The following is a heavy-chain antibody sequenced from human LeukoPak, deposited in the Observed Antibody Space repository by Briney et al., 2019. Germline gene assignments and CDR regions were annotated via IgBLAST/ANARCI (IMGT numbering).Heavy chain of an antibody. CDR3: ARVQYSSSWYDWFDP. Sequence: KPSETLSLTCTVSGGSISSGDYYWSWIRQPPGKGLEWIGYIYCSGSTYYNPSLKSRVTISVDTSKNQFSLKLSSVTAADTAVYYCARVQYSSSWYDWFDPWGQGTLVTVSS. V-gene: IGHV4-30-4*08. CDR2: IYCSGST. J-gene: IGHJ5*02. CDR1: GGSISSGDYY. D-gene: IGHD6-13*01.